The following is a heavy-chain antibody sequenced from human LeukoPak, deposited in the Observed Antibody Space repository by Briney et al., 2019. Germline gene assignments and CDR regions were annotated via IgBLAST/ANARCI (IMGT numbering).Heavy chain of an antibody. D-gene: IGHD2-2*01. J-gene: IGHJ4*02. CDR3: ARVLPKYCSSTSCRYYLDY. CDR1: GGTFSSYA. Sequence: SVKVSCKASGGTFSSYAISWVRQAPGQGLEWMGGIIPIFGTANYAQKFQGRVTITADESTSTAYMELSSLRSEDTAVYYCARVLPKYCSSTSCRYYLDYWGQGTLVTVSS. CDR2: IIPIFGTA. V-gene: IGHV1-69*13.